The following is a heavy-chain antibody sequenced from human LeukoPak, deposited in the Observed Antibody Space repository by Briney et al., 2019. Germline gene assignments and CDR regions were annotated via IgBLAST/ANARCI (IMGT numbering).Heavy chain of an antibody. Sequence: GGSLRLSCAASGFTFSSYEMNWVRQAPGKGLEWVSYISSSGSTIYYADSVKGRFTISRDNAKNSQYLQMNSLRAEDTAVYYCARKRITMVRGVPRNWFDPWGQGTLVTVSS. CDR1: GFTFSSYE. D-gene: IGHD3-10*01. CDR2: ISSSGSTI. V-gene: IGHV3-48*03. CDR3: ARKRITMVRGVPRNWFDP. J-gene: IGHJ5*02.